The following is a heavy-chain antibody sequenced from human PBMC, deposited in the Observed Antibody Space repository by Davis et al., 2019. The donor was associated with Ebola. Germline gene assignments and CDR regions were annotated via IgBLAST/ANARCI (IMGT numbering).Heavy chain of an antibody. CDR1: GGSISSSNY. CDR2: IYHSGST. V-gene: IGHV4-4*02. J-gene: IGHJ4*02. D-gene: IGHD4/OR15-4a*01. CDR3: ARGWDYGEGRIFDY. Sequence: SETLSLTCVVSGGSISSSNYWRWVRQPPGEGLEWIGEIYHSGSTNYNPSLKNRVTISMDKSKNQFSLKLNSVTAADTAVYYCARGWDYGEGRIFDYWGQGNLVTVS.